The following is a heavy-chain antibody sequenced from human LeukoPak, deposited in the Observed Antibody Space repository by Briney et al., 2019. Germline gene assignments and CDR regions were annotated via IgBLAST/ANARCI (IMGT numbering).Heavy chain of an antibody. D-gene: IGHD3-10*01. Sequence: SGPTLFKPTPPLTLTCTFSGFSFTTSRVGVSWIRQPPGKALEWLAIIYWDDDKYYSPSLKSRLTINKDTSKNQVVLTLTNMDPVDTATYYCAQERYGSGSFSPWGQGTLVTVSS. CDR1: GFSFTTSRVG. V-gene: IGHV2-5*02. CDR3: AQERYGSGSFSP. CDR2: IYWDDDK. J-gene: IGHJ5*02.